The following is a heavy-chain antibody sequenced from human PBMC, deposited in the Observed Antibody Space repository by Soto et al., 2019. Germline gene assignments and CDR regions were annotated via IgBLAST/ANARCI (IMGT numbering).Heavy chain of an antibody. CDR1: GYTFSRYG. CDR3: AREGFCSSGSCALYFHDFFGMDV. V-gene: IGHV1-18*01. D-gene: IGHD2-15*01. CDR2: ISTYNENT. Sequence: QAQLVQSGAEVKKPGASVKVSCKASGYTFSRYGISWVRKGPGQGLAWMGWISTYNENTKYAQKFQGRVTMTTDTSTSTAYMELRSLTSDDTAMYYCAREGFCSSGSCALYFHDFFGMDVWGQGTTVTVSS. J-gene: IGHJ6*02.